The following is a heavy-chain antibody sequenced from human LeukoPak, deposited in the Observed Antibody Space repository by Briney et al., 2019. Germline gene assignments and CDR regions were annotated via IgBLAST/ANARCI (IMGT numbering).Heavy chain of an antibody. Sequence: GGSLRLSCAASGFTFSSYSMNWVRQAPGKGLEWVSSISSSSSYIYYADSVKGRYTISRDNAKNSLYLQMNSLRAEDTAVYYCARDLEGSSWYYGYWGQGTLVTVSS. CDR3: ARDLEGSSWYYGY. D-gene: IGHD6-13*01. CDR1: GFTFSSYS. V-gene: IGHV3-21*01. J-gene: IGHJ4*02. CDR2: ISSSSSYI.